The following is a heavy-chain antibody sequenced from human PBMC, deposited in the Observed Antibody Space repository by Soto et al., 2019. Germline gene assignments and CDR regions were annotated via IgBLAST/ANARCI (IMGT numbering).Heavy chain of an antibody. CDR3: ARGGYYDFWSGYTYYYYYYYMDV. Sequence: PSETLSLTCAVYGGSFSGYYWSWIRQPPGKGLEWIGEISHSGSTNYNPSLKSRVTISVDTSKNQFSLKLSSVTAADTAVYYCARGGYYDFWSGYTYYYYYYYMDVWGKGTTVTVSS. CDR2: ISHSGST. CDR1: GGSFSGYY. J-gene: IGHJ6*03. V-gene: IGHV4-34*01. D-gene: IGHD3-3*01.